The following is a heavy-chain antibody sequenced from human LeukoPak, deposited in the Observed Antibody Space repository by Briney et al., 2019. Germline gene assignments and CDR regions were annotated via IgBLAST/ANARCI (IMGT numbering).Heavy chain of an antibody. CDR2: ISKSSGTI. CDR3: AVEYSNTPLGLDF. CDR1: GFTFSSYS. D-gene: IGHD2/OR15-2a*01. V-gene: IGHV3-48*04. Sequence: PGGSLRLSCAASGFTFSSYSMNWVRQAPGKGLEWVSYISKSSGTIYHADSVRGRFTISRDNAKKSLYLQMNSLRAEDTAVYYCAVEYSNTPLGLDFWGRGALVTVSS. J-gene: IGHJ4*02.